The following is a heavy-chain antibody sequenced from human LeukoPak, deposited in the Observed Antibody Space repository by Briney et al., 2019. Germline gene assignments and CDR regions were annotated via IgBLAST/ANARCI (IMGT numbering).Heavy chain of an antibody. CDR3: ARDAWLVGTTNLYYFDY. CDR2: INPNSGDT. CDR1: EYTFTDYY. D-gene: IGHD1-26*01. V-gene: IGHV1-2*02. Sequence: ASVKVSCKASEYTFTDYYMRWVRQAPGQGLEWMGWINPNSGDTNYAQKFQGRVTMTRDPSISTAYMALSRLRSDDTAVYYCARDAWLVGTTNLYYFDYWGQGTLVTVSS. J-gene: IGHJ4*02.